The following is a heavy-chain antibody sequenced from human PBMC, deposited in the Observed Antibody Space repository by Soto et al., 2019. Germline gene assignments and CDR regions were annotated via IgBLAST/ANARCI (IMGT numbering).Heavy chain of an antibody. CDR3: ARDNFMVRGVSDLYYYYGMDV. CDR1: GYSVSSNSAA. J-gene: IGHJ6*02. D-gene: IGHD3-10*01. Sequence: PSHTLSLTCAISGYSVSSNSAAWNVIRQSPSRGLEWLGRTYYRSKWYNDYAVSVKSRITINPDTSKSQFSLQLNSVTPEDTAVYYCARDNFMVRGVSDLYYYYGMDVWGQGTTVTVSS. CDR2: TYYRSKWYN. V-gene: IGHV6-1*01.